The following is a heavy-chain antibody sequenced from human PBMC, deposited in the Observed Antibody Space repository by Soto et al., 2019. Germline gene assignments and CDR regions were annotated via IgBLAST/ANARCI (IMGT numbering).Heavy chain of an antibody. Sequence: SETLSLTCSVSGDSISNLDYFWAWIRQPPGQALEYIGYIYKSATTYYNPSFESRVAISVDTSKSQFSLNVTSVTAADTAVYFCARGRYCLSGRCFPNWFDSWGQGAMVTVYS. CDR1: GDSISNLDYF. CDR3: ARGRYCLSGRCFPNWFDS. V-gene: IGHV4-30-4*01. J-gene: IGHJ5*01. CDR2: IYKSATT. D-gene: IGHD2-15*01.